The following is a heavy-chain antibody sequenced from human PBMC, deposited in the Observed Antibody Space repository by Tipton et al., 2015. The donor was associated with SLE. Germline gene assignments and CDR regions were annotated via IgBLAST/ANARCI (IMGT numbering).Heavy chain of an antibody. CDR1: GFTFSSYG. J-gene: IGHJ6*02. CDR2: IWYDGSNK. V-gene: IGHV3-33*01. Sequence: RSLRLSCAASGFTFSSYGMHWVRQAPGKGLEWVAVIWYDGSNKYYADSVKGRFTISRDNSKNTLYLQMNSLRAEDTAVYYCAGQLVLDYYGMDVWRQGTTVTVSS. CDR3: AGQLVLDYYGMDV. D-gene: IGHD6-6*01.